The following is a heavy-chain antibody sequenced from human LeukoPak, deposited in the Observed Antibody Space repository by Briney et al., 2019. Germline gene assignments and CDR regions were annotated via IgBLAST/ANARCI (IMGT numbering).Heavy chain of an antibody. CDR1: GGSISSSSYY. Sequence: PSETLSLTCTVSGGSISSSSYYWGWIRQPPGKGLEWIGSIYYSGSTYYNPSLKSRVTISVDTSKNQFSLKLSSVTAADTAVYYCARLSLYGGLDYWGQGTLVTVSS. CDR3: ARLSLYGGLDY. D-gene: IGHD4-23*01. J-gene: IGHJ4*02. CDR2: IYYSGST. V-gene: IGHV4-39*01.